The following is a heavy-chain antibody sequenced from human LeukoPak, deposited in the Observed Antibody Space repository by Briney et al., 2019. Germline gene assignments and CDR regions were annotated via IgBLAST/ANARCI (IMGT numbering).Heavy chain of an antibody. CDR2: IWYDGSNK. Sequence: GGSLRLSCAASGFTFSSYGMHWVRQAPGKGLEWVAVIWYDGSNKYYADSVKGRFTISRDNSKNTLYQQMNSLRAEDTAVYYCARDAVYGSGSYGFDYWGQGTLVTVSS. D-gene: IGHD3-10*01. V-gene: IGHV3-33*01. CDR3: ARDAVYGSGSYGFDY. CDR1: GFTFSSYG. J-gene: IGHJ4*02.